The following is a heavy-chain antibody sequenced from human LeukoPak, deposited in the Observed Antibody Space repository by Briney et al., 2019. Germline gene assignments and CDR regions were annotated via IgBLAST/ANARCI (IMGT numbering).Heavy chain of an antibody. CDR1: GGSISSSSYY. Sequence: SETLSLTCTVSGGSISSSSYYWGWIRQPPGKGLEWIGSIYYSGSTYYNPSLKSRVTISVDTSKNQFSLKLSSVTAADTAVYYCARFRRGSYSMNYYFDYWGQGTLVTVSS. CDR3: ARFRRGSYSMNYYFDY. CDR2: IYYSGST. D-gene: IGHD1-26*01. V-gene: IGHV4-39*07. J-gene: IGHJ4*02.